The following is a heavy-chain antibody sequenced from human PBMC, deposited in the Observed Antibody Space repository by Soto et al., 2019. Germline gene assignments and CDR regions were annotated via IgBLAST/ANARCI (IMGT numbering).Heavy chain of an antibody. Sequence: GGSPRLSCAASGFTFSNAWMSWVRQAPGKGLEWVGRIKSKTDGGTTDYAAAVEGRFTISREDSKNTVYLQMDSLKTEDTAVYYCATKGTGITTIGPGYWGQGTLVTVS. CDR3: ATKGTGITTIGPGY. CDR1: GFTFSNAW. CDR2: IKSKTDGGTT. V-gene: IGHV3-15*01. J-gene: IGHJ4*02. D-gene: IGHD1-20*01.